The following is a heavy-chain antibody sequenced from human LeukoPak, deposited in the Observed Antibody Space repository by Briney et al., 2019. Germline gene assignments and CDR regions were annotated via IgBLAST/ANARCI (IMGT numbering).Heavy chain of an antibody. CDR1: GGSISSYY. CDR3: ARAPKPCSGGSCYSGFGYFDY. V-gene: IGHV4-59*01. CDR2: IYYSGST. Sequence: SETLSLTCTVSGGSISSYYWSWFRQPPGKGLEWIGYIYYSGSTNYNPSLKSRVTISVVTSKNQFSLKLSSVTAADTAVYYCARAPKPCSGGSCYSGFGYFDYWGQGTLVTVSS. D-gene: IGHD2-15*01. J-gene: IGHJ4*02.